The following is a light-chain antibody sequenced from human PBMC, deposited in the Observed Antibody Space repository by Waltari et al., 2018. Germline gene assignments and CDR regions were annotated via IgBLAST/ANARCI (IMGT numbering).Light chain of an antibody. CDR3: QQYNNWPPGT. J-gene: IGKJ1*01. Sequence: TVVTQSPATLSVSPGERATLSCRTSQTIGLSLASYQQKPGQAPRRLIYHASTRATGIPARFSGSGSESEFTLTISSLQSEDVALYYCQQYNNWPPGTFGQGTRVEI. CDR2: HAS. CDR1: QTIGLS. V-gene: IGKV3-15*01.